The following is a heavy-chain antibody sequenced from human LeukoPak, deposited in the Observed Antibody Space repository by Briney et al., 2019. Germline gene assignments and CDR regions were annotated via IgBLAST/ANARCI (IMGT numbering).Heavy chain of an antibody. CDR3: ARGSSDFWSGYLMYGMDV. D-gene: IGHD3-3*01. CDR2: MNPNSGNT. Sequence: ASVKVSCKASGYTFTSYDINWVRQATGQGLEWMGWMNPNSGNTGYAQKFQGRVTMTRNTSISTAYMELSSLRSEDTAVYYCARGSSDFWSGYLMYGMDVWGQGTTVTVSS. J-gene: IGHJ6*02. V-gene: IGHV1-8*01. CDR1: GYTFTSYD.